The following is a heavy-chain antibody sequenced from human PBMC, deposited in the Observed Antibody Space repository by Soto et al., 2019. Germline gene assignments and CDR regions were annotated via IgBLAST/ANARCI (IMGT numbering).Heavy chain of an antibody. J-gene: IGHJ4*02. CDR1: GFSLTTSGVG. V-gene: IGHV2-5*02. CDR2: IYWDDDK. CDR3: AHRLTLNTDWNYGRFDY. Sequence: QITLKESGPALVKLTQTLTLTCTFSGFSLTTSGVGVGWIRQPPGKALEWLALIYWDDDKRYCPSLRSRLTITKDTSRNQVVLTMTNMDPVDTATYFCAHRLTLNTDWNYGRFDYWGQGALVTVSS. D-gene: IGHD1-7*01.